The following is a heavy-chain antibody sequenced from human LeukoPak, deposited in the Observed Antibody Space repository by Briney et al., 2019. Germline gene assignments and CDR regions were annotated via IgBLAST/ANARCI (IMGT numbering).Heavy chain of an antibody. CDR2: ISSSSSYI. J-gene: IGHJ4*02. V-gene: IGHV3-21*01. CDR3: ASPAYGDYALFDY. CDR1: GFTFSSYS. D-gene: IGHD4-17*01. Sequence: GGSLRLSCAASGFTFSSYSMNWVRQAPGKGLEWVSSISSSSSYIYYADSVKGRFTISRDNAKNSLYLQMNSLRAEDTAVYYCASPAYGDYALFDYWGQGTLVTVSP.